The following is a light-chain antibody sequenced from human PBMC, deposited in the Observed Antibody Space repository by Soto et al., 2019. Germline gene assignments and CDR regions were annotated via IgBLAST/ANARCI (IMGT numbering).Light chain of an antibody. Sequence: EIVLTQSPDTLSLSAGERATLSCRASQSVNSNYFAWYQQKPGQAPRLLIYAASRRATGIPDRFSGSGSGTDFTLTINTLEPEDFAVYYCQQCGNSPQTFGQGTKVEIK. CDR1: QSVNSNY. V-gene: IGKV3-20*01. J-gene: IGKJ1*01. CDR3: QQCGNSPQT. CDR2: AAS.